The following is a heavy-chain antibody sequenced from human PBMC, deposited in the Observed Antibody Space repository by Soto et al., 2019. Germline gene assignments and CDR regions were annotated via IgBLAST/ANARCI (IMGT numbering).Heavy chain of an antibody. CDR2: LSYLGTT. CDR1: NDSIRSGTYY. Sequence: SETLSPTCTVSNDSIRSGTYYWAWIRQPPGRGLEWIGGLSYLGTTDYNPSLKSRVTVSKDASKNQFSLKLSSVSAADAAVYYCATGRSDSAWYEEDFWGQGTMVTV. V-gene: IGHV4-39*01. J-gene: IGHJ4*02. CDR3: ATGRSDSAWYEEDF. D-gene: IGHD6-19*01.